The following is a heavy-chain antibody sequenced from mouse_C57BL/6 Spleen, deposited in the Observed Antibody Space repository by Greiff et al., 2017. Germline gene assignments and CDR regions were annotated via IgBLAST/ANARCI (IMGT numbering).Heavy chain of an antibody. Sequence: EVMLVESGGGLVQPGGSLKLSCAASGFTFSDYSMYWVRQTPEKRLEWVAYISNGGGSTYYPDTVKGRFTISSSNAKNTLCLQMSRLKSEDTAMDYCARHGDYGSSSHWYFAVWGTGTTVTVSS. D-gene: IGHD1-1*01. CDR1: GFTFSDYS. CDR2: ISNGGGST. V-gene: IGHV5-12*01. J-gene: IGHJ1*03. CDR3: ARHGDYGSSSHWYFAV.